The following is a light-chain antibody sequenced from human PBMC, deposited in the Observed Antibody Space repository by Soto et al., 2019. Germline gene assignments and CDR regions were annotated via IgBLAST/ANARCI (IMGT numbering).Light chain of an antibody. CDR1: QSVGTN. V-gene: IGKV3-15*01. J-gene: IGKJ4*01. CDR2: VAS. Sequence: DTVMTQSPDTLSASPWERVTRSCRASQSVGTNMAWYQLKPGQPPRLIIYVASMRAPGIPARFSGGGSGTEFTLTVTSLQSEEFAVYYCQQFVNWPPTVGGGTKVDIK. CDR3: QQFVNWPPT.